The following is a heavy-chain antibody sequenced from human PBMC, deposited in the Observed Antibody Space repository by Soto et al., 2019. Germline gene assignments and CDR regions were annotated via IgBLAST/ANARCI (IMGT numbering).Heavy chain of an antibody. CDR2: IVPVFGRP. J-gene: IGHJ4*02. CDR1: GGSFSNSG. CDR3: GREGSGYNF. D-gene: IGHD5-12*01. V-gene: IGHV1-69*13. Sequence: ASVKASCNASGGSFSNSGISWVRQAPGQGLEWMGRIVPVFGRPNYAQRFRGRLTITADESTSTGYMELSSLRSDDTAVYYCGREGSGYNFWGPGALVTVSS.